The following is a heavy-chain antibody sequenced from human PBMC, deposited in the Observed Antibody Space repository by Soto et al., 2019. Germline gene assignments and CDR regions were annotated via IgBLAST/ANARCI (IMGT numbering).Heavy chain of an antibody. CDR2: IYYSGST. CDR3: ARSYGELVSNYYYYGMDV. V-gene: IGHV4-59*01. Sequence: SETLFLTCTVSGGSISSYYWSWIQQPPGKGLEWIGYIYYSGSTNYNPSLKSRVTISVDTSKNQFSLKLSSVTAADTAVYYCARSYGELVSNYYYYGMDVWGQGTTVTVSS. J-gene: IGHJ6*02. D-gene: IGHD6-6*01. CDR1: GGSISSYY.